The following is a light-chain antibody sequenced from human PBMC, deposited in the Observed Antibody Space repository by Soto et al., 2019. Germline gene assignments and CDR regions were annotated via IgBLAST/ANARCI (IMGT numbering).Light chain of an antibody. J-gene: IGKJ2*01. CDR1: QYISNY. V-gene: IGKV1-39*01. CDR2: TAS. Sequence: DIKMTQSPSSLSASVGDRVTITCRASQYISNYLNWYQQKSGTAPKRLIHTASTLQSGFPSRFSGRGSGPDFTLTTSSLQPDDFAIYFCQQRYSTPPTFGQGTTLEIK. CDR3: QQRYSTPPT.